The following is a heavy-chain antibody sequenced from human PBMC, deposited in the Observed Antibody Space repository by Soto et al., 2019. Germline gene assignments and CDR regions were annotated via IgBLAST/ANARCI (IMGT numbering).Heavy chain of an antibody. CDR1: GYTLTELS. V-gene: IGHV1-24*01. CDR3: ATVKSDSGYDPGLRDYYFDY. J-gene: IGHJ4*02. CDR2: FDPEDGET. Sequence: ASVKVSCKVSGYTLTELSMHWVRRAPGKGLEWMGGFDPEDGETIYAQKFQGRVTMTEDTSTDTAYMELSSLRSEDTAVYYCATVKSDSGYDPGLRDYYFDYWGQGTLVTVSS. D-gene: IGHD5-12*01.